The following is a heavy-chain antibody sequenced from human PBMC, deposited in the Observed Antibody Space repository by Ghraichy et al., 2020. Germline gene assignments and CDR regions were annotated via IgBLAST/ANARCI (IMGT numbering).Heavy chain of an antibody. Sequence: SETLSLTCAVYGGSFSGYYWSWIRQPPGKGLEWIGEINHSGSTNYNPSLKSRVTISVDTSKNQFSLKLSSVTAADTAVYYCARGRSARGVIIRDGAFDIWGQGTMVTVSS. CDR1: GGSFSGYY. CDR3: ARGRSARGVIIRDGAFDI. V-gene: IGHV4-34*01. CDR2: INHSGST. D-gene: IGHD3-10*01. J-gene: IGHJ3*02.